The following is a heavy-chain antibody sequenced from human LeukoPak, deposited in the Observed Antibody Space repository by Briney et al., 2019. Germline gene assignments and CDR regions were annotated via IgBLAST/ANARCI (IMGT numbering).Heavy chain of an antibody. CDR2: IKQDGSEN. D-gene: IGHD3-16*01. Sequence: GGSLRLSCAASGFTFRNYWMTWVRQAPGKGLEWVANIKQDGSENYYADSVKGRFTISRDHANSSLFLQMNNLIAEDTAVYYCGRAMRPGGLSCYEMPDYWGQGTLVTVSS. J-gene: IGHJ4*02. V-gene: IGHV3-7*01. CDR3: GRAMRPGGLSCYEMPDY. CDR1: GFTFRNYW.